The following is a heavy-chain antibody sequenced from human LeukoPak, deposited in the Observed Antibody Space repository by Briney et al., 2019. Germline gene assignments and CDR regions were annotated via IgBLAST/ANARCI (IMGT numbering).Heavy chain of an antibody. D-gene: IGHD3-16*01. CDR1: GFTFNSCR. J-gene: IGHJ4*02. CDR2: ISYDGSDI. V-gene: IGHV3-30*18. Sequence: GGSLRLSCAASGFTFNSCRMHWVRQAPGKGLEWVALISYDGSDIYYADSVKGRFTISRDNSKNTLYLQMNSLRDEDTAVYYCAKGLRGDLPTASDYLGQGTLVTVSS. CDR3: AKGLRGDLPTASDY.